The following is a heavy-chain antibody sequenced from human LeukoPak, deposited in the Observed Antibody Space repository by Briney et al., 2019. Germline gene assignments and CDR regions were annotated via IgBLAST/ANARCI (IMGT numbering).Heavy chain of an antibody. D-gene: IGHD3-9*01. CDR2: IYYSGST. CDR3: ARDAVTGYYPVYYYYGMDV. J-gene: IGHJ6*04. V-gene: IGHV4-59*01. Sequence: SETLSLTCTVSGGSISSYYWSWIRQPPGKGLEWIGYIYYSGSTNYNPSLKSRVTISVDASKNQFSLKLSSVTAADTAVYYCARDAVTGYYPVYYYYGMDVWGKGTTVTVSS. CDR1: GGSISSYY.